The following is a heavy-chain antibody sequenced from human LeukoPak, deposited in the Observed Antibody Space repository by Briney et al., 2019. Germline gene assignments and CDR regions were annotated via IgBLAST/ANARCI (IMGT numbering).Heavy chain of an antibody. CDR1: GFTFSSYE. CDR3: ARIWGPYYGSGGEWFDP. V-gene: IGHV3-48*03. D-gene: IGHD3-10*01. CDR2: ISSSGSTI. Sequence: PGGSLRLSCAASGFTFSSYEMNWVRQAPGKGLEWVSYISSSGSTIYYADSVKGRFTISRDNAKNSLYLQMNSLRAEDTAVYYCARIWGPYYGSGGEWFDPWGQGTLVTVSS. J-gene: IGHJ5*02.